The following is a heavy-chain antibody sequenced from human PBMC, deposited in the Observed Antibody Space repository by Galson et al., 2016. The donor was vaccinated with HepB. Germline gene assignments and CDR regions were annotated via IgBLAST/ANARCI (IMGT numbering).Heavy chain of an antibody. J-gene: IGHJ4*02. CDR3: ARGSNYLYYFDY. CDR2: FYSGGST. Sequence: SLRLSCAASGFTVSSNYMSWVRQAPGKGLEWVSVFYSGGSTYYADSVKGRFTISRDNSQNTLHLQMNSLRPEDTAIYYCARGSNYLYYFDYWGQGTLVTVSS. CDR1: GFTVSSNY. V-gene: IGHV3-53*01. D-gene: IGHD4-11*01.